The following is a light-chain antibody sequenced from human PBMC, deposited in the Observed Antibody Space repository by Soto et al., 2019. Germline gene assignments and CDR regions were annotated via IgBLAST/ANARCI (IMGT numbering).Light chain of an antibody. Sequence: DIQMTQSPSTLSASVGDRVTITCRARQSISSWLAWYQQKPGKAPKLLIYKASSLKSGVQSRFSGSRSGTEFTLTISSLQPDDFATYYSQHPVTFGQGTKVEIK. CDR1: QSISSW. V-gene: IGKV1-5*03. CDR3: QHPVT. J-gene: IGKJ1*01. CDR2: KAS.